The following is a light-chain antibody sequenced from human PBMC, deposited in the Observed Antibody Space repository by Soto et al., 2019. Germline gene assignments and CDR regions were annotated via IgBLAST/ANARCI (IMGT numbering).Light chain of an antibody. Sequence: QSALTQPASVSGSPEQSITISCTGTSSDVGSYNLVSWYQQHPGKASKLMIYEVSERPSGVSSRFSGSKSGNTASLTISGLLAEDEADYYCCSYAGSSAFPFVFGTGTKLTVL. J-gene: IGLJ1*01. V-gene: IGLV2-23*02. CDR1: SSDVGSYNL. CDR3: CSYAGSSAFPFV. CDR2: EVS.